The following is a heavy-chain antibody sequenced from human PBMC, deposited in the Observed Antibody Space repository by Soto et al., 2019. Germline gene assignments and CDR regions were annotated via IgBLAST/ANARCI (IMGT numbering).Heavy chain of an antibody. V-gene: IGHV1-69*13. CDR2: IIPIFGTA. CDR3: SIVSLSYSSSPAVAGTLYSYGMDV. Sequence: ASVKVSCKASGGTFSSYAISWVRQAPGQGLEWMEGIIPIFGTANYAQKFQGRVTITADESTSTAYMELSSLRSEDTAVYYRSIVSLSYSSSPAVAGTLYSYGMDVWGQGXTVTVSS. J-gene: IGHJ6*02. D-gene: IGHD6-19*01. CDR1: GGTFSSYA.